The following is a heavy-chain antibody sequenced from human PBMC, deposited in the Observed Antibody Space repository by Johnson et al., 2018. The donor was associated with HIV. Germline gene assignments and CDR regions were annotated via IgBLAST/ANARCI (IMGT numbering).Heavy chain of an antibody. CDR2: IYSGGST. D-gene: IGHD6-13*01. CDR1: GFTVSSNY. V-gene: IGHV3-66*02. J-gene: IGHJ3*01. CDR3: ARDGKYSSIGPDAVDV. Sequence: MQLVESGGGLVQPGGSLRLSCAASGFTVSSNYMTWVRQAPGKGLEWVSVIYSGGSTYYADSVKGRFTISRDHSENTLYLQMNSLRPEDTAVYFCARDGKYSSIGPDAVDVWGQGKMVAVSS.